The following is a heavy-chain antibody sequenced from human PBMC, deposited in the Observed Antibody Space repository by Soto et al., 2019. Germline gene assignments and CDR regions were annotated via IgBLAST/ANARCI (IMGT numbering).Heavy chain of an antibody. CDR1: GFTFNKDW. CDR2: INNDGGST. D-gene: IGHD2-2*01. CDR3: VRVGYCSSTSCFQFAP. Sequence: GGSLRLSCAASGFTFNKDWMHWVRQAPGKGLVWVSRINNDGGSTSYADSVKGRFTISRDNAKNTLYLQMNSLRAEDTAIYYCVRVGYCSSTSCFQFAPWGQGTLVTVSS. J-gene: IGHJ5*02. V-gene: IGHV3-74*01.